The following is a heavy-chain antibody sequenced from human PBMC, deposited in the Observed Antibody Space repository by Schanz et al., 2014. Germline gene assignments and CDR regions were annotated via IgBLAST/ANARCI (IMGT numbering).Heavy chain of an antibody. J-gene: IGHJ5*02. D-gene: IGHD2-2*01. CDR1: GYTFTSYG. V-gene: IGHV1-18*01. CDR3: ARDRRRYCSTASCLHDNWFDP. CDR2: ISPYNGNT. Sequence: QVQVVQSGAEVKKPGASVKVSCKASGYTFTSYGISWVRQAPGQGLEWMGWISPYNGNTNYAQKLQGRVTMTADTSTSTAYMELRSLRSDDTAVYYCARDRRRYCSTASCLHDNWFDPWGQGTLVTVSS.